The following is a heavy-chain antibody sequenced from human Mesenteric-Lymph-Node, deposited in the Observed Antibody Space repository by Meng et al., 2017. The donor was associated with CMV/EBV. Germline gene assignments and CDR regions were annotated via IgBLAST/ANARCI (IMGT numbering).Heavy chain of an antibody. CDR2: ISADGETT. Sequence: FSCSDYAMSWVRLAPGKGLEWVSAISADGETTHHTDSVRGRFAISRDQSKNTVYLEMNSLRVEDTAIYYCVKAHCTSTSCYSRSFGSWGQGTLVTVSS. D-gene: IGHD2-2*01. CDR3: VKAHCTSTSCYSRSFGS. V-gene: IGHV3-23*01. CDR1: FSCSDYA. J-gene: IGHJ4*02.